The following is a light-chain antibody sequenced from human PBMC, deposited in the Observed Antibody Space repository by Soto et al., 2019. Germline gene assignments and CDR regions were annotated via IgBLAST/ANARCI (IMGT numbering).Light chain of an antibody. V-gene: IGLV1-40*01. J-gene: IGLJ1*01. CDR3: QSYDSSLSGSRV. CDR2: GNS. CDR1: SSNIGAGYD. Sequence: QSALTQPPSVSGAPGQRVTISCTGSSSNIGAGYDVHWYQQLPGTAPKLLIYGNSNRPSGVPDRFSGSKSGTSASLAITGLQAEDEADYYCQSYDSSLSGSRVFGTGTKLTFL.